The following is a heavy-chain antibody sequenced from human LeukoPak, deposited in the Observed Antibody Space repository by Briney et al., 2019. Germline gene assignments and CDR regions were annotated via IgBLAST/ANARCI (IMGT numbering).Heavy chain of an antibody. D-gene: IGHD3-16*01. CDR3: ARREDIGSYGYFDY. V-gene: IGHV3-21*01. CDR2: ISSSSSYI. CDR1: GFTFSSYS. J-gene: IGHJ4*02. Sequence: GGSLRLSCTASGFTFSSYSMNWVRRAPGKGLEWVSSISSSSSYIYYADSVKGRFTISRDNAKNSLYLQMNSLRAEDTAVYYCARREDIGSYGYFDYWGQGTLVTVSS.